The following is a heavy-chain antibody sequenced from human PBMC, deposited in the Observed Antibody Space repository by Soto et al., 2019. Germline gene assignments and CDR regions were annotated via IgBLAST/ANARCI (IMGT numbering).Heavy chain of an antibody. Sequence: ASGKVSCKASVYTFTGYYMHWVRQAPGQGLEWMGWINPNSGGTNYAQKFQGWVTMTRDTSISTAYMELSRLRSDDAAVYYCARGGILLVPAAMHCYVMDFSRQGSSDIVYAGM. D-gene: IGHD2-2*01. V-gene: IGHV1-2*04. CDR1: VYTFTGYY. J-gene: IGHJ6*01. CDR3: ARGGILLVPAAMHCYVMDFSRQGSSDIVYAGM. CDR2: INPNSGGT.